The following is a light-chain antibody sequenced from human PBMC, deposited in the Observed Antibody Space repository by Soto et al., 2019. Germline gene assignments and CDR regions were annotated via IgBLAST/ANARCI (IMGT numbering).Light chain of an antibody. CDR3: QEYGMSRT. CDR1: QSVSSSF. Sequence: EIGLTQSPGTLSLSPGERATLSSRASQSVSSSFLAWYQQRPGQAPRLLIYAASNTAPGIPDRFSGSGAGTGFTLTMSRLESEDFAVYYCQEYGMSRTFGQGTKVEIK. CDR2: AAS. V-gene: IGKV3-20*01. J-gene: IGKJ1*01.